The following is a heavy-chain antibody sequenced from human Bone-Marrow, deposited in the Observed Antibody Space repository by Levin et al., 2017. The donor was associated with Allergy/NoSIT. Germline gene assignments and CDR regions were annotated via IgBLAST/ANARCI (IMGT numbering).Heavy chain of an antibody. CDR3: ARDVTIHSSSFGY. CDR1: GYTFTSYY. Sequence: GESLKISCKASGYTFTSYYMHWVRQAPGQGLEWMGIFNPSGGSTSYAQKFQGRVTMTRDTSTSTVYMELSSLRSEDTAVYYCARDVTIHSSSFGYWGQGTLVTVSS. J-gene: IGHJ4*02. V-gene: IGHV1-46*01. D-gene: IGHD6-13*01. CDR2: FNPSGGST.